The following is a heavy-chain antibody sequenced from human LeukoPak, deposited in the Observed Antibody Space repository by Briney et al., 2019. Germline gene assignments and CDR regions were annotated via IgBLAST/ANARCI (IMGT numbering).Heavy chain of an antibody. J-gene: IGHJ4*02. CDR2: ISSSGDIR. D-gene: IGHD2-15*01. Sequence: GGSLRLSCTASGFTFSGYEMNWVRQAPGKGLEWVSYISSSGDIRSYADSVKGRFTISRDNAKNSLYLQMSTLRAEDTGVYYCARAVGSDRGQGTLVTVSS. V-gene: IGHV3-48*03. CDR1: GFTFSGYE. CDR3: ARAVGSD.